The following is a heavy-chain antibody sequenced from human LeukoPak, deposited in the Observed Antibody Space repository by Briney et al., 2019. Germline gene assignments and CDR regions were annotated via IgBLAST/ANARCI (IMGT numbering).Heavy chain of an antibody. Sequence: GGSPRLSCAASGFTFSSYGMHWVRQAPGKGLEWVAVISYDGSNKYYADSVKGRFTISRDNSKNTLYLQMNSLRAEDTAVYYCAKDSRYSYGSYYFDYWGQGTLVTVSS. V-gene: IGHV3-30*18. CDR1: GFTFSSYG. J-gene: IGHJ4*02. D-gene: IGHD5-18*01. CDR2: ISYDGSNK. CDR3: AKDSRYSYGSYYFDY.